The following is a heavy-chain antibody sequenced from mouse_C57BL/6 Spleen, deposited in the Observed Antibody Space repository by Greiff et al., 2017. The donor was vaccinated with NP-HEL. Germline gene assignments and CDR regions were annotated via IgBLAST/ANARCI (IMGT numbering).Heavy chain of an antibody. CDR3: AREGLGYYFDY. CDR2: IDPSDSYT. D-gene: IGHD3-3*01. J-gene: IGHJ2*01. Sequence: QVQLQQPGAELVKPGASVKLSCKASGYTFTSYWMQWVKQRPGQGLEWIGEIDPSDSYTNYNQKFKGKATLTVDTSSSTAYMQLSSLTSEDSAVYYCAREGLGYYFDYWGQGTTLTVSS. CDR1: GYTFTSYW. V-gene: IGHV1-50*01.